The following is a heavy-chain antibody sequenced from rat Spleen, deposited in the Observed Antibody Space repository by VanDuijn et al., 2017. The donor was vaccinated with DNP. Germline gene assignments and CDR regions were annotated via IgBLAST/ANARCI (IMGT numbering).Heavy chain of an antibody. Sequence: EVQLVESGGGLVQPGNSLKLSCADSGFTFIDYAMAWFRQAPTKGLEWVATIFYDGSRTYYRDSVKGRFTIPRDNAKSTLYLQMDSLRSEDTATYYCATQQIYYDYWGQGVMVTVSS. V-gene: IGHV5S10*01. CDR1: GFTFIDYA. CDR3: ATQQIYYDY. D-gene: IGHD1-1*01. J-gene: IGHJ2*01. CDR2: IFYDGSRT.